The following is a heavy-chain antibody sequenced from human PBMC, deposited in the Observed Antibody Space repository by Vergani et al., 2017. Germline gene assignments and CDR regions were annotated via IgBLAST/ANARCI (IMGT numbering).Heavy chain of an antibody. CDR3: ARGVWFGESFGAFDI. D-gene: IGHD3-10*01. J-gene: IGHJ3*02. CDR1: GYTFTSYG. Sequence: QVQLVQSGAEVKKPGASVKVSCKASGYTFTSYGFSWVRQAPGQGLEWMGWISTYNGNTNYAQKLQGRVTMTTDTSTSTAYMELRGLRSDDTAVYYCARGVWFGESFGAFDIWGQGTMVTVSS. CDR2: ISTYNGNT. V-gene: IGHV1-18*01.